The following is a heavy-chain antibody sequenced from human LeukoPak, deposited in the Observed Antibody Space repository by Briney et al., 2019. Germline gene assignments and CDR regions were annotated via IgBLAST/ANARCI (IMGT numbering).Heavy chain of an antibody. CDR1: GYTFTGYY. CDR3: SRGGHYYDSSGYYYASATGAFDI. Sequence: ASVKVSCKASGYTFTGYYMHWVRQAPGQGLEWMGWINPNSGGTNYAQNFQGRVTMTRDTSISTAYMELSRLRSDDTAVYYCSRGGHYYDSSGYYYASATGAFDIWGQGTMVTVSS. D-gene: IGHD3-22*01. CDR2: INPNSGGT. J-gene: IGHJ3*02. V-gene: IGHV1-2*02.